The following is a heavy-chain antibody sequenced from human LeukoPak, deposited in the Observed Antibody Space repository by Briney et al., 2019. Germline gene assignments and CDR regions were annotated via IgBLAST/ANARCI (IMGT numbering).Heavy chain of an antibody. D-gene: IGHD1-26*01. Sequence: GGSLRLSCAASGFTFSNFWMHWVRQAPGKGLVWVALIYGDGSFTRYADSVKGRFTISRDNAKNTLHLQMNSLRAEDTAVYYCTRVAGSGSVDWGQGTLVTVSS. CDR3: TRVAGSGSVD. V-gene: IGHV3-74*01. CDR1: GFTFSNFW. J-gene: IGHJ4*02. CDR2: IYGDGSFT.